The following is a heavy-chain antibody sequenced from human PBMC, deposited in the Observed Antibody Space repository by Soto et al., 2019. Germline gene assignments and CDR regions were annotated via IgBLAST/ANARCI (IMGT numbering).Heavy chain of an antibody. CDR1: GFTFNNYA. Sequence: GGSLRLSCAASGFTFNNYAMSWVRQAPGKGLEWVSAISGSASKTYYADSVKGRFAISRENAKNSLYLQMNSLRAGDTAVYYCARVYGGGMDVWGQGTTVTVSS. CDR2: ISGSASKT. D-gene: IGHD3-16*01. CDR3: ARVYGGGMDV. J-gene: IGHJ6*02. V-gene: IGHV3-23*01.